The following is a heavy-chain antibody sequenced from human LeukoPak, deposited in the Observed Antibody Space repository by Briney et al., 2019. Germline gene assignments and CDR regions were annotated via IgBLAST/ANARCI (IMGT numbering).Heavy chain of an antibody. CDR1: GYTFTSYY. CDR3: ARASSGDHSLLYDAFDI. J-gene: IGHJ3*02. V-gene: IGHV1-46*01. Sequence: ASVKVSCKASGYTFTSYYMHWVRQAPGQGLEWMGIINPSGGSTSYAQKFQGRVTMTRDTSTSTVYMELSSLRSEDTAVYYCARASSGDHSLLYDAFDIWGQGTMVTVSS. CDR2: INPSGGST. D-gene: IGHD3-16*02.